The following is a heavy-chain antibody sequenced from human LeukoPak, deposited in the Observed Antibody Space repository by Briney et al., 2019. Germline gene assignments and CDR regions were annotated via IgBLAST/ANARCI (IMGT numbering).Heavy chain of an antibody. V-gene: IGHV4-4*07. Sequence: SETLSLTCTVSGGSTSSYYWSWIRQPAGKGLEWIGRIYTSGSTNYNPSLKSRVTMSVDTSKNQFSLKLSSVTAADTAVYYCARGGESGSSWYNRFDPWGQGTLVTVSS. D-gene: IGHD6-13*01. CDR2: IYTSGST. CDR1: GGSTSSYY. CDR3: ARGGESGSSWYNRFDP. J-gene: IGHJ5*02.